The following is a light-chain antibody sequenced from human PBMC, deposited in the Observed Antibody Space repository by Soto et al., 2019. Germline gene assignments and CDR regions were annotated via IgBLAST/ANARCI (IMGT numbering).Light chain of an antibody. Sequence: QSVLTQPPSVSGAPGQRVTISCTGSTTNIGAGYEVHWYQQRPGTAPKLLVSGHNIRPSGVPDRFYGSKSGTSASLAITGLQAEDEADYYCSVYTRTSTYVFGTGTKVTVL. CDR3: SVYTRTSTYV. J-gene: IGLJ1*01. CDR1: TTNIGAGYE. V-gene: IGLV1-40*01. CDR2: GHN.